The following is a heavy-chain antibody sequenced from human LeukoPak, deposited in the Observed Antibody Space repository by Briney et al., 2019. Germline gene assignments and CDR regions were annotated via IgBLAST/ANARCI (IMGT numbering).Heavy chain of an antibody. Sequence: GGSLRLSCAASGFTFSDHYMDWVRQAPGEGLEWVGRTRNKANSYTTEYAASVKGRFTISRDDSKNSLYLQMNSLETEDTAVYYCARAPLGIAAAGGDYWGQGTLVTVSS. J-gene: IGHJ4*02. D-gene: IGHD6-13*01. CDR1: GFTFSDHY. CDR2: TRNKANSYTT. V-gene: IGHV3-72*01. CDR3: ARAPLGIAAAGGDY.